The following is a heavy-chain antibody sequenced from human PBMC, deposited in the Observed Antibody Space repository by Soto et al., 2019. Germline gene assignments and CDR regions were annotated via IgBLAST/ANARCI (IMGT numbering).Heavy chain of an antibody. Sequence: ASVKVSCKASGYTFTKFDINGVRQATGQGLEWMGWMNPNSGNTGYAQKFQGRVTMTRNTSITTAYMELSTLRSEDTAVYYCVRGDYGDYSHWFDPWGQGTLVTVSS. D-gene: IGHD4-17*01. CDR1: GYTFTKFD. V-gene: IGHV1-8*01. CDR3: VRGDYGDYSHWFDP. J-gene: IGHJ5*02. CDR2: MNPNSGNT.